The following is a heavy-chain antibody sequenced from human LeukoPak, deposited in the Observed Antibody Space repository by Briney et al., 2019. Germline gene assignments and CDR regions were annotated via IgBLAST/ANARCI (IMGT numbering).Heavy chain of an antibody. CDR1: GFTFSHYG. V-gene: IGHV3-33*01. D-gene: IGHD2-15*01. J-gene: IGHJ4*02. Sequence: PGGSLRLPCAASGFTFSHYGMHWVRQAPGKGLEWVAVIWSDGTNQYYADSVKGRFTISRDDSQKTVYLQMNSLRAEDTAVYYCARGERGYCSGGYCRIDCWGQGTLVTVSS. CDR2: IWSDGTNQ. CDR3: ARGERGYCSGGYCRIDC.